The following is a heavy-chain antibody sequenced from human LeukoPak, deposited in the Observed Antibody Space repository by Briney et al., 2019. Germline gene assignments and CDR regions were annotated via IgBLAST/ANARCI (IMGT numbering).Heavy chain of an antibody. V-gene: IGHV3-30*04. J-gene: IGHJ4*02. Sequence: PGGSLRLSCAASGFTFSSYAMHWVRQAPGKGLEWVAVISYDGSNKYYADSVKGRFTISRDNSKNTLYLQMNSLRAEDTAVYYCARVSGDGYCDYWGQGTLVTVSS. CDR1: GFTFSSYA. CDR3: ARVSGDGYCDY. D-gene: IGHD5-24*01. CDR2: ISYDGSNK.